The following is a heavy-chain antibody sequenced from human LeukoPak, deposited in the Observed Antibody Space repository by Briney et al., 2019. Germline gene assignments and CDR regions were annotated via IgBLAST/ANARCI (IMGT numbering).Heavy chain of an antibody. D-gene: IGHD1-26*01. Sequence: GGSLRLSCAASGFPFTSAWMSWVRQAPGKGLEWLGRVKSKSDGGTTDYAAPVKGRFTISRDDSKSTVYLQMDSLKTEDTALYYCTTLGANGPWGQGTLVTVSS. CDR2: VKSKSDGGTT. V-gene: IGHV3-15*01. CDR3: TTLGANGP. CDR1: GFPFTSAW. J-gene: IGHJ5*02.